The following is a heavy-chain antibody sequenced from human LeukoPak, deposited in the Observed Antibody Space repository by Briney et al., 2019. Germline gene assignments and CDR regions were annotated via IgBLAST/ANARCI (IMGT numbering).Heavy chain of an antibody. CDR1: GFTFSNSW. V-gene: IGHV3-74*01. CDR2: INSAGTNT. CDR3: ARGMAVGTTKGFDY. Sequence: GGSLRLSCAASGFTFSNSWMHWVRQAPGKGLVWVSHINSAGTNTYYADSVKGRFTIYRDTTKNTLYLQMNSLRAEATAVYYSARGMAVGTTKGFDYWGQGTLVTVSS. D-gene: IGHD1-26*01. J-gene: IGHJ4*02.